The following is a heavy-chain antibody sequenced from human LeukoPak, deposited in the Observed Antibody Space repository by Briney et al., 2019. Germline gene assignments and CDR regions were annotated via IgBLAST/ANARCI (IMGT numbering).Heavy chain of an antibody. Sequence: PGRSLRLSCAASGFTFSSYAMHWVRQAPGKGLEWVALISYDGSNKYYTDSAKGRFTISRDNSKNTLYLQMNSLRAEDTAVYYCARDLNGIFRAFDIWGQGTMVTVSS. J-gene: IGHJ3*02. D-gene: IGHD1-14*01. CDR1: GFTFSSYA. CDR3: ARDLNGIFRAFDI. CDR2: ISYDGSNK. V-gene: IGHV3-30-3*01.